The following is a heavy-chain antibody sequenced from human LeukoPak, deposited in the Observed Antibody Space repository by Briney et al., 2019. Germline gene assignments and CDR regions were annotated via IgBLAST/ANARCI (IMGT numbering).Heavy chain of an antibody. CDR3: AELGITMIGGV. Sequence: GGALRLSFAASGFPFSDYYMSCMRRAPGKGVEWVSYISTSGNTICYSDSVKGRFTISRDNAKNSLYLQMNSLRAEDTAVYYCAELGITMIGGVWGKGTTVTISS. CDR1: GFPFSDYY. CDR2: ISTSGNTI. J-gene: IGHJ6*04. V-gene: IGHV3-11*04. D-gene: IGHD3-10*02.